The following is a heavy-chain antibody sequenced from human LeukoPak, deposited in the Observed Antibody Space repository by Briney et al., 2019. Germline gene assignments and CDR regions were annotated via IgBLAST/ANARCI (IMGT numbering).Heavy chain of an antibody. Sequence: SGGSLRLSCAASGFTFSNAWMSWVRQAPGKGLEWVGRIKSKTDGRTTRYAAPVKGRFTISRDDSKNTLYLQMNSLKTEDTAVYYCTTDYDSSYYYYYMDVWGKGTTVTVSS. CDR1: GFTFSNAW. CDR2: IKSKTDGRTT. V-gene: IGHV3-15*01. J-gene: IGHJ6*03. D-gene: IGHD3-22*01. CDR3: TTDYDSSYYYYYMDV.